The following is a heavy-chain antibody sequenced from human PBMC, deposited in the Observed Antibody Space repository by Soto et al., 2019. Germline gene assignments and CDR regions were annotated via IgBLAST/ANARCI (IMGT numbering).Heavy chain of an antibody. D-gene: IGHD6-19*01. CDR2: VYYTGST. Sequence: WETLSLTCSVSGVSISGSYWSWIRQSPGKGLEWLGYVYYTGSTNYSPSLRSRVSISVDTSKNEFSLRLSSVTAADTAVYFCARSVAVPGAHIDYWGQGTQVTVSS. CDR3: ARSVAVPGAHIDY. CDR1: GVSISGSY. V-gene: IGHV4-59*01. J-gene: IGHJ4*02.